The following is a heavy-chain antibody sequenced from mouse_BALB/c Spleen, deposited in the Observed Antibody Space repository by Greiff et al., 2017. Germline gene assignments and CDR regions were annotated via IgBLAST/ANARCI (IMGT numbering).Heavy chain of an antibody. J-gene: IGHJ2*01. CDR3: ARHPDY. CDR2: ISSGGSYT. CDR1: GFTFSSYA. V-gene: IGHV5-9-3*01. Sequence: VQLVESGGGLVKPGGSLKLSCAASGFTFSSYAMSWVRQTPEKRLEWVATISSGGSYTYYPDSVKGRFTISRDNAKNTLYLQMSSLRSEDTAMYYCARHPDYWGQGTTLTVSS.